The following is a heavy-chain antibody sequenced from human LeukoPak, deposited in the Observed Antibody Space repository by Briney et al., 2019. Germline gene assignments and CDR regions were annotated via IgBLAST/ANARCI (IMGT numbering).Heavy chain of an antibody. D-gene: IGHD3-22*01. J-gene: IGHJ5*02. Sequence: SVKVSCKASGGTFSSYAISWVRQAPGQGLEWMGGIIPIFGTANYAQKFQGRVTITTDESTSTAYMELSSLRSEDTAVYYCARTYYYDSSGYNNWFDPWGQGTLVTVSS. CDR3: ARTYYYDSSGYNNWFDP. V-gene: IGHV1-69*05. CDR1: GGTFSSYA. CDR2: IIPIFGTA.